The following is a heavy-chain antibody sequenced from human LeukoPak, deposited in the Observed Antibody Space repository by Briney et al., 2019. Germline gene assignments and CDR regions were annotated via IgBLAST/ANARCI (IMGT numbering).Heavy chain of an antibody. CDR2: ISSSSTTI. CDR1: GFTFSSYS. V-gene: IGHV3-48*04. CDR3: ARDKISALHAFDI. Sequence: GGSLRLSCAASGFTFSSYSMNWVRQDPGKGLEWVSYISSSSTTIYYADSVKGRFTISRDNAKNSLYLQMNSLRAEDTAVYYCARDKISALHAFDIWGQGTMVTVSS. D-gene: IGHD2-15*01. J-gene: IGHJ3*02.